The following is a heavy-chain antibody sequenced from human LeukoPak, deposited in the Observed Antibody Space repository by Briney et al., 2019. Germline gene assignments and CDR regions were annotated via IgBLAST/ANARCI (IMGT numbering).Heavy chain of an antibody. CDR2: ISAYSGNT. CDR1: GYTFTGYG. J-gene: IGHJ4*02. D-gene: IGHD3-22*01. CDR3: ARQTYYYDSSGQGLVSSQIDY. Sequence: ASVKVSCKASGYTFTGYGISWVRQAPGQGLEWMGWISAYSGNTNYAQKLQGRVTMTTDTSTSTAYMELRSLRSDDTAVYYCARQTYYYDSSGQGLVSSQIDYWGQGTLVTVSS. V-gene: IGHV1-18*01.